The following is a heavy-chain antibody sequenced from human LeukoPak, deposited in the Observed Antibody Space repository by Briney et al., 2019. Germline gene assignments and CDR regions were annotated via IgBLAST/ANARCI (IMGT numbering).Heavy chain of an antibody. Sequence: PGGSLRLSCAASGFTFSGYWMSWVRQAPGKGLEWVANIKQDGSEKYYVDSVKGRFTISRDNAKNSLYLQMNSLRAEDTAVYYCARDRWELLSNSYHYCGLDVWGQGTTVTVSS. V-gene: IGHV3-7*03. D-gene: IGHD2-15*01. CDR2: IKQDGSEK. J-gene: IGHJ6*02. CDR3: ARDRWELLSNSYHYCGLDV. CDR1: GFTFSGYW.